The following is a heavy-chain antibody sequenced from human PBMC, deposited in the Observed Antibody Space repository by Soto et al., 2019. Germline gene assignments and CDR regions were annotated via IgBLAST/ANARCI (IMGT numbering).Heavy chain of an antibody. Sequence: QITLKESGPTLVKPTQTLTLTCTFSGFSLTTGGVAVGWIRQPPGKALEWLALIYWDDDKRYSPSLKSRLSITKNTSTNPAVLTMTNMDPVDTATYYCAHSECSGADSDSRWYFGLWGRGTLVTVSS. D-gene: IGHD2-15*01. CDR1: GFSLTTGGVA. CDR3: AHSECSGADSDSRWYFGL. CDR2: IYWDDDK. J-gene: IGHJ2*01. V-gene: IGHV2-5*02.